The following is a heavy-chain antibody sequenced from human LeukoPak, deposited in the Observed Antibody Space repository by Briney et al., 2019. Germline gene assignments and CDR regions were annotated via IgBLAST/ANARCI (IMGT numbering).Heavy chain of an antibody. CDR3: ARGTLGYDY. Sequence: PSETLSLTCAVSGGSISSGGYSWSWIRQPPGKGLEWIGYIYHSGSTYYNPSLKSRVTISVDRSKNQFSLKLSFVTAADTAVYYCARGTLGYDYWGQGTLVTVSS. CDR1: GGSISSGGYS. V-gene: IGHV4-30-2*01. D-gene: IGHD2-15*01. J-gene: IGHJ4*02. CDR2: IYHSGST.